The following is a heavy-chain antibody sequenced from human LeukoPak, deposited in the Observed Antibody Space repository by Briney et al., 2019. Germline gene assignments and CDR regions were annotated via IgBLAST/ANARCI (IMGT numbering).Heavy chain of an antibody. Sequence: GGSLRLSCAASGFTVSSNYMSWVRQAPGKGLEWVANINQDESHKYSVDSVKGRFTISRDNARNSLYLQMNGLRAEDTAVYYCARFRYIGSDLEVFDSWGQGTLVTVSS. D-gene: IGHD5-12*01. V-gene: IGHV3-7*01. CDR3: ARFRYIGSDLEVFDS. CDR2: INQDESHK. J-gene: IGHJ4*02. CDR1: GFTVSSNY.